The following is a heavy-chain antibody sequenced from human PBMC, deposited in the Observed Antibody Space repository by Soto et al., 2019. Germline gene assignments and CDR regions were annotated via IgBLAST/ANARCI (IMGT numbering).Heavy chain of an antibody. CDR1: GFTFSNYA. CDR2: ISGSGGRS. D-gene: IGHD3-16*01. CDR3: AKAYFVWSSEQPYYFDY. Sequence: EVQLLDSGGGLVQPGGSLRLSCAASGFTFSNYAMTWVRQGPGKGLEWVSGISGSGGRSYYADSVKGRFTISRHNSKSTLYLQMYTRTAEDTAVYYCAKAYFVWSSEQPYYFDYWGQATLVTVSS. J-gene: IGHJ4*02. V-gene: IGHV3-23*01.